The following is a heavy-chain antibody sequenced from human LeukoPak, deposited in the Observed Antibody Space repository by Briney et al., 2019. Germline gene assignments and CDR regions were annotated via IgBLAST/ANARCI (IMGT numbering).Heavy chain of an antibody. CDR3: TKRQGPTSGSYDYFDP. D-gene: IGHD1-26*01. J-gene: IGHJ5*02. Sequence: PSETLSLTCTVSGGSISGNYWSWIRQPPGQGLEWIAYIHSSGYTKYNPSLKSRVTISLDTSNNQFSLKVTSVTAADTAMYYCTKRQGPTSGSYDYFDPWGQGALVTVSS. CDR1: GGSISGNY. CDR2: IHSSGYT. V-gene: IGHV4-4*09.